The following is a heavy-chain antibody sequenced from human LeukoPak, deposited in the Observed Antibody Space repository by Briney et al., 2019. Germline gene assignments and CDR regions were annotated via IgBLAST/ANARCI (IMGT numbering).Heavy chain of an antibody. V-gene: IGHV3-23*01. CDR2: ISGSGGST. D-gene: IGHD1-14*01. CDR1: GFTFSSYA. CDR3: AKDNPAHFYYYGMDV. Sequence: GGSLRLSCAASGFTFSSYAMSWVRQAPGKGLEWVSAISGSGGSTYYADSVKGRFTISRDNSKNTLYLQMNSLRAEDTAVHYCAKDNPAHFYYYGMDVWGQGTTVTVSS. J-gene: IGHJ6*02.